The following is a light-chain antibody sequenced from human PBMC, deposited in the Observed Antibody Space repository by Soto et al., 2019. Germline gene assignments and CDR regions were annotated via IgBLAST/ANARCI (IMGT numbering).Light chain of an antibody. CDR3: QHYNSYPWT. CDR2: HAS. J-gene: IGKJ1*01. Sequence: DIQMTQSPSTLSASIGDRVTITCRASQTINNWLAWYQQKPGKAPNLLIYHASNLEPVVPSRFSGSAFGTEFTLTISSLQPDDFATYYCQHYNSYPWTFGQGTKVEIK. V-gene: IGKV1-5*01. CDR1: QTINNW.